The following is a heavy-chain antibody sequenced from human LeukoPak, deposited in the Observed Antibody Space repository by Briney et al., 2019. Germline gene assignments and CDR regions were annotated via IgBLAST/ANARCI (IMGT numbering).Heavy chain of an antibody. Sequence: SETLSLTCTVSGGSISSYYWSWIRQPPGKGLEWIGYIYYSGSTNYNPSLKSRVTISVDTSKNQFSLKLSSVTAADTAVYYCARPRDGYNLWGQGTLVTVSS. J-gene: IGHJ4*02. V-gene: IGHV4-59*08. CDR3: ARPRDGYNL. CDR2: IYYSGST. CDR1: GGSISSYY. D-gene: IGHD5-24*01.